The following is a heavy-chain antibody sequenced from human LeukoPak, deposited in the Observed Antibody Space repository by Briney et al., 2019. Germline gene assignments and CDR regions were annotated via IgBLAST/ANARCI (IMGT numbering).Heavy chain of an antibody. V-gene: IGHV4-59*01. CDR1: GGSISSYY. Sequence: SETLSLTCTVSGGSISSYYWSWIRQPPGKGLEWIGYIYYSGSTNYNPSLKSRVTISVDTSKNQFSLKLSSVTAADMAVYYCAREEFYYGSGSYYQRYFDYWGQGTLVTVSS. D-gene: IGHD3-10*01. CDR3: AREEFYYGSGSYYQRYFDY. J-gene: IGHJ4*02. CDR2: IYYSGST.